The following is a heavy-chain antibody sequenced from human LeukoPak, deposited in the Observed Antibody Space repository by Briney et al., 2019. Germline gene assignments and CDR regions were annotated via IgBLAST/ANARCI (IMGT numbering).Heavy chain of an antibody. J-gene: IGHJ4*02. CDR1: GFTFRNYV. CDR3: AKGERPQFLTHTYDY. Sequence: GGSLRLSCAASGFTFRNYVIHWVRQAPGKGLEXXXXXSSDLNVKLYXDXVKXRXTISRDNSRSTLYLQMSSLRAEDTAVYYCAKGERPQFLTHTYDYWGQGTEVTVSS. V-gene: IGHV3-30*18. CDR2: XSSDLNVK. D-gene: IGHD3-3*01.